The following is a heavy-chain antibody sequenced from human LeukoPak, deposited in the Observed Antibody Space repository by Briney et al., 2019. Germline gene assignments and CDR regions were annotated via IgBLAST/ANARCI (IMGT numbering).Heavy chain of an antibody. J-gene: IGHJ4*02. V-gene: IGHV3-53*01. CDR1: GFTVSSNY. CDR2: IYSGGAT. Sequence: PGGSLRLSCAASGFTVSSNYMSWVRQAPGKGLEWVSVIYSGGATFYADSVKGRFTISRDDSENTLYLQMNSLRAEDTAVYYCARESNFDYWGQGTLVTVSS. CDR3: ARESNFDY.